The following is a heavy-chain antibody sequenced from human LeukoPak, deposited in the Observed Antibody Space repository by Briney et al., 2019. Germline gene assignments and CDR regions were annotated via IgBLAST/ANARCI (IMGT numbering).Heavy chain of an antibody. CDR3: AKSPGYSYGY. V-gene: IGHV3-23*01. Sequence: GGSLRLSGAASGFTFSSYAMSWVRQAPGKGLEWVSGMSGSGGSTYYADSVKGRFTISRDNSKNTLYLHMSSLRAEDTAVYYYAKSPGYSYGYWGQGPLVTVSS. J-gene: IGHJ4*02. D-gene: IGHD5-18*01. CDR2: MSGSGGST. CDR1: GFTFSSYA.